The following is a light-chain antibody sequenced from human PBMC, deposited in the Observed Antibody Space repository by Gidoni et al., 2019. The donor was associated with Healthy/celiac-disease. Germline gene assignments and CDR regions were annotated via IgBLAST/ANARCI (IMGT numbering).Light chain of an antibody. J-gene: IGKJ4*01. V-gene: IGKV1-33*01. CDR2: DAS. Sequence: DIQITPSPSSLSASVGDRVTITCQASQDISNYLNLYQQKPGKAPKLLIYDASNLETGVPSRFSGSGSGTDFTFTISSLQPEDIATYYCQQYDNLPALTFGGGTKVEIK. CDR1: QDISNY. CDR3: QQYDNLPALT.